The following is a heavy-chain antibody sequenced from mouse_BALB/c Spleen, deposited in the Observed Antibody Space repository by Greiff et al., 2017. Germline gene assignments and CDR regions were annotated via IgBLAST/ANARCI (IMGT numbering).Heavy chain of an antibody. J-gene: IGHJ3*01. CDR2: ISSGSSTI. CDR3: ARSAYDYGWFAY. D-gene: IGHD2-4*01. Sequence: EVQGVESGGGLVQPGGSRKLSCAASGFTFSSFGMHWVRQAPEKGLEWVAYISSGSSTIYYADTVKGRFTISRDNPKNTLFLQMTSLRSEDTAMYYCARSAYDYGWFAYWGQGTLVTVSA. V-gene: IGHV5-17*02. CDR1: GFTFSSFG.